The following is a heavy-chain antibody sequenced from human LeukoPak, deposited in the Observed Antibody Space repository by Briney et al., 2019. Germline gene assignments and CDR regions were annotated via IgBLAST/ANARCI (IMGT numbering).Heavy chain of an antibody. J-gene: IGHJ1*01. V-gene: IGHV3-43*02. CDR3: ARDSQEFFQH. Sequence: GGSLRLSCAASGFTFDNYAIHWVRLAPGKGREWVSLISGDGGSTYYADSMKGRFTISRDNSKNSLYLQMNSLRTEDTALYYCARDSQEFFQHWGQGTLVTVSS. CDR1: GFTFDNYA. CDR2: ISGDGGST.